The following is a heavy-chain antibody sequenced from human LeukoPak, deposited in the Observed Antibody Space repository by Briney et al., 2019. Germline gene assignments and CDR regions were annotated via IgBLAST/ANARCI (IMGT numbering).Heavy chain of an antibody. J-gene: IGHJ4*02. D-gene: IGHD6-19*01. CDR2: INHSGST. V-gene: IGHV4-34*01. CDR1: GGSFSGYY. CDR3: ARGVRGSYSSGWYSGY. Sequence: PSETLSLTCAVYGGSFSGYYWSWIRQPPGKGLEWIGEINHSGSTNYNPSLKSRVTISVDTSKNQFSLKLSSVTAADTAVYYCARGVRGSYSSGWYSGYWGQGTLVTVSS.